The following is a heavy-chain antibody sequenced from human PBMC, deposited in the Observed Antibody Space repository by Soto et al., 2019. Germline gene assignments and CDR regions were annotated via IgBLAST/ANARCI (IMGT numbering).Heavy chain of an antibody. D-gene: IGHD3-22*01. CDR3: AKDGDYEYFDY. J-gene: IGHJ4*02. Sequence: GGSLRLSCAASQFSFSSYWMHWVRQAPGKGLEWVSSINNNSGRKYYADSVKGRFTISRDNSKNTLFLQMNSLKAEDTAVYFCAKDGDYEYFDYWGQGTQVTVSS. CDR2: INNNSGRK. CDR1: QFSFSSYW. V-gene: IGHV3-74*01.